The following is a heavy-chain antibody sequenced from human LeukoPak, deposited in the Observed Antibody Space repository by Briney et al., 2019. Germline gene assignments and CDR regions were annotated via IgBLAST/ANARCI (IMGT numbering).Heavy chain of an antibody. D-gene: IGHD3-16*01. CDR3: ARLNGGS. J-gene: IGHJ4*02. V-gene: IGHV4-59*08. Sequence: SETLSLTCTVSGGSISSYYWSWIRQPPGKGLEWIGYISYSGSTNYNPSLKSRVTISVDTSKNQFSLRLRSVPAADTAVYYCARLNGGSWGQGTLVTVSS. CDR2: ISYSGST. CDR1: GGSISSYY.